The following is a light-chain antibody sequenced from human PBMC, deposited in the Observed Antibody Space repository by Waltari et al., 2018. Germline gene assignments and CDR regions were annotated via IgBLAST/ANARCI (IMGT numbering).Light chain of an antibody. J-gene: IGKJ3*01. CDR3: QQVDNYPIFT. CDR2: AAS. Sequence: DLQLTQSPSFLSASVGDRVTITCRASQSISSYLAWYQQKPGKAPNLLIYAASTLQSGVPSRFCGSGSGTEFTLTISSLQPEDFATYYCQQVDNYPIFTFGPGTKVDIK. CDR1: QSISSY. V-gene: IGKV1-9*01.